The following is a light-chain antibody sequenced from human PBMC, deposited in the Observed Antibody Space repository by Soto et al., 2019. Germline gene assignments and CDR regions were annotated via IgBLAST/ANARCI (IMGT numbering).Light chain of an antibody. CDR2: VKSDGRH. V-gene: IGLV4-69*02. Sequence: QPVLTQSPSASASLGASVTLTCTLDTGHSRFDIAWHQQQPEKGPRYLMKVKSDGRHSKGDGIPDRFSGSSSGAERYLTISGLQSEDEGDYYCQTWVTGIRVFGGGTKLTVL. CDR3: QTWVTGIRV. CDR1: TGHSRFD. J-gene: IGLJ2*01.